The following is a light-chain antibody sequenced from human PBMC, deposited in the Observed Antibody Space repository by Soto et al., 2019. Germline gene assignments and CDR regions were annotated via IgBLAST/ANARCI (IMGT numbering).Light chain of an antibody. J-gene: IGKJ2*02. V-gene: IGKV1-5*03. CDR2: KAS. CDR3: QQYNSYPMCS. Sequence: DIQMTQSPSTLSASVGDRVTITCRASQSISSWLAWYQQKPGKAPKLLIYKASSLESGVPSRFSGSGSATEVNLTISSLQPDDFATYYCQQYNSYPMCSFGQGTKLEIK. CDR1: QSISSW.